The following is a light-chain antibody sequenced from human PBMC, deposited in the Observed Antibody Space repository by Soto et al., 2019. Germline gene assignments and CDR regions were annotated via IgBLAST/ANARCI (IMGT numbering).Light chain of an antibody. J-gene: IGLJ1*01. CDR2: RNN. CDR3: AAWDDSLSGDNYV. V-gene: IGLV1-47*01. CDR1: SSNIGSNY. Sequence: QSVLTQPPSASGTPGQRVTISCSGSSSNIGSNYVYWYQQLPGTAPKLLIYRNNQRPSGVPDRFSGSKSGTSASLAISGLRSEDEADYYCAAWDDSLSGDNYVFGTGTK.